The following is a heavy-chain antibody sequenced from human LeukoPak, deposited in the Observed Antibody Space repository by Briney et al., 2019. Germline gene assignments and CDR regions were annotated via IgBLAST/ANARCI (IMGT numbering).Heavy chain of an antibody. V-gene: IGHV4-34*01. CDR1: GGSFSGYY. Sequence: SETLSLTCAVYGGSFSGYYWSWIRQPPGKGLEWIGEINHSGSTNYNPSLKSRVTISVDTSKNQFSLKLSSVTAADTAVYYCARGPRAIYHYDSSGYLDYWGQGTLVTVSS. D-gene: IGHD3-22*01. CDR3: ARGPRAIYHYDSSGYLDY. J-gene: IGHJ4*02. CDR2: INHSGST.